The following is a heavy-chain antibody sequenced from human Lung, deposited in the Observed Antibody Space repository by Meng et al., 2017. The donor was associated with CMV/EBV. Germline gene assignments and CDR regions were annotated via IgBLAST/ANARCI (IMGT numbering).Heavy chain of an antibody. Sequence: SXTLSLXCTVSGGSISDYYWSWIRQPPGKGLEWIGYINYSGSTKYNPSLKSRVTISGDSSKNQFSLKLSSVTAADTAVYYCARGQWLVRYFDNWGQGGLVTVSS. V-gene: IGHV4-59*01. D-gene: IGHD6-19*01. CDR2: INYSGST. J-gene: IGHJ4*02. CDR1: GGSISDYY. CDR3: ARGQWLVRYFDN.